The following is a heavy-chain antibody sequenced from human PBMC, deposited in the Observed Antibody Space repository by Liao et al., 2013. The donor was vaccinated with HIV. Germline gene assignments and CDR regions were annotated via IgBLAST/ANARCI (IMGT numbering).Heavy chain of an antibody. CDR3: ARGRLGLLWYLDF. D-gene: IGHD6-19*01. V-gene: IGHV4-34*01. CDR2: INHGGSV. J-gene: IGHJ2*01. Sequence: QVQLQQWGAGLLKPSETLSLTCAVSGGSFSGYYWSWIRQPPGKGLEWIGEINHGGSVNYNPSLKSRVTISVDTPKNQFSLNLTSVTAADTAVYYCARGRLGLLWYLDFWGLAPWSLSPQ. CDR1: GGSFSGYY.